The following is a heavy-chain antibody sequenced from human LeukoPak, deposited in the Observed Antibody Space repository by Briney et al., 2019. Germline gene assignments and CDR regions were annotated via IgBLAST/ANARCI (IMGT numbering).Heavy chain of an antibody. J-gene: IGHJ4*02. CDR2: IYYSGRT. Sequence: RASETLSLTCTVSGGSISGYYWSWIRLPPGKGLEWIGFIYYSGRTNYNPSLKSRVTISVDTSKNQFSLKLSSVTAADTAVYYCAKDHEAGGIYYFDYWGQGTLVTVSS. D-gene: IGHD6-13*01. V-gene: IGHV4-59*12. CDR3: AKDHEAGGIYYFDY. CDR1: GGSISGYY.